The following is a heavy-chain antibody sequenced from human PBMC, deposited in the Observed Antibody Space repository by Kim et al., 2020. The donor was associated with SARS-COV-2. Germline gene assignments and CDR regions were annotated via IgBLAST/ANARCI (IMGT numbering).Heavy chain of an antibody. D-gene: IGHD3-10*01. CDR1: GFTFNNYA. CDR3: AKSSASFWFGVGLNAFD. J-gene: IGHJ3*01. V-gene: IGHV3-30*18. Sequence: GGSLRLSCRASGFTFNNYAMHWVRQAPGRGLEWVAVISYDGSIKYYADSLKGQFTVSRDSSHNTLYLQMRSLRPEDTALYYGAKSSASFWFGVGLNAFD. CDR2: ISYDGSIK.